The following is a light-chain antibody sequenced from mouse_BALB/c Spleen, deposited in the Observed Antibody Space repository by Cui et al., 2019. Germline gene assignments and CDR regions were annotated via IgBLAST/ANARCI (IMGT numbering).Light chain of an antibody. V-gene: IGKV4-63*01. Sequence: ENVLTQSPAIMSASPGEKVTMTCSASSSVSYMHWYQQKSSTSPKLWIYDTSKLASGVPGRFSGSGSGNSYSLTSSSMEAEDVATYYCFQGSGYPFTFGSGTKLEIK. CDR1: SSVSY. CDR3: FQGSGYPFT. CDR2: DTS. J-gene: IGKJ4*01.